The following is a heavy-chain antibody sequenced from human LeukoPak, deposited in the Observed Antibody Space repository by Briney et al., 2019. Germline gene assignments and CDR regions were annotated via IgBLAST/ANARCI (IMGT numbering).Heavy chain of an antibody. CDR3: TTDLYDFWSGYYRAFDY. CDR2: IKSKTDGGTT. D-gene: IGHD3-3*01. Sequence: GGSLRLSCAASGFTFSNAWMSWVRQAPGKGLEWVGRIKSKTDGGTTDYAAPVKGRFTISRDDSKNTLYLQMNSLKTEDTAVYYCTTDLYDFWSGYYRAFDYWGQGTLVTVSS. V-gene: IGHV3-15*01. CDR1: GFTFSNAW. J-gene: IGHJ4*02.